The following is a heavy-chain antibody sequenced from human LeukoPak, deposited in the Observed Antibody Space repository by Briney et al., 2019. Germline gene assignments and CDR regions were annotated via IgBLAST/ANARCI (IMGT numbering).Heavy chain of an antibody. J-gene: IGHJ5*02. V-gene: IGHV1-18*01. D-gene: IGHD2-15*01. CDR2: ISAYNGNT. Sequence: ASVKVSCKASGYTFTSYGISWVRQAPGQGLEWMGWISAYNGNTNYAQKLQGRVTMTTDTSTSTAYMELRSLRSDDTAVYYCARGVCSGGSCYPPFDPWGQGTLVTVS. CDR3: ARGVCSGGSCYPPFDP. CDR1: GYTFTSYG.